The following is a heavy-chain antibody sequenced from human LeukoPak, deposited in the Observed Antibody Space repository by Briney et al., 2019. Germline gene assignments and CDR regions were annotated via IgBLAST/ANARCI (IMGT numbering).Heavy chain of an antibody. CDR1: GLTVSSNY. Sequence: GGSLRLSCAASGLTVSSNYMSWVRQAPGKGLEWVSVIYSGGNTYYADSVKGRFTISRDNSRNTLYLQMNSLRAEDTAVYYCAKDSGYSGYDFDYWGQGTLVTVSS. CDR3: AKDSGYSGYDFDY. CDR2: IYSGGNT. V-gene: IGHV3-53*01. J-gene: IGHJ4*02. D-gene: IGHD5-12*01.